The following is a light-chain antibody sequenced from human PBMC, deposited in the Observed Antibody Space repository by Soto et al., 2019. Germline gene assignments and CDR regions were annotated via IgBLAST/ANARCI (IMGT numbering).Light chain of an antibody. Sequence: QLVLTQSPSASASLGASVKLTCTLSSGHSSYAIAWHQQQPEKGPRYLMKLISDGSHSKGDGIPDRFSGSSSGAERYLTISSLQSEDEADYYCQTWGTGIHWVFGGGTKVTVL. V-gene: IGLV4-69*01. CDR3: QTWGTGIHWV. J-gene: IGLJ3*02. CDR1: SGHSSYA. CDR2: LISDGSH.